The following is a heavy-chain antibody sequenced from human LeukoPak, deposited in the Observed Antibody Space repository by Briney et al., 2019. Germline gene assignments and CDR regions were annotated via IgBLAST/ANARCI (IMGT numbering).Heavy chain of an antibody. V-gene: IGHV4-4*07. Sequence: PSETLSLTYTVSGGSISSYYWSWIRRPDGKGLEWIGRIYTSGSTNYNPSLKSRVTMSVDTSKNQFSLKLSSVTAADTAVYYCARDPGYCSGGSCYSIVDIWGQGTMVTVSS. CDR2: IYTSGST. CDR3: ARDPGYCSGGSCYSIVDI. D-gene: IGHD2-15*01. J-gene: IGHJ3*02. CDR1: GGSISSYY.